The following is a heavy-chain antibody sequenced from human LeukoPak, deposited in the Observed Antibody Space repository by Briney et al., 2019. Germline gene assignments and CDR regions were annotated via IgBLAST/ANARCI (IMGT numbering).Heavy chain of an antibody. D-gene: IGHD3-10*01. CDR2: ISAYNGNT. CDR1: GYTFTSYG. J-gene: IGHJ3*02. CDR3: ARDRLITMVRGRAFDI. V-gene: IGHV1-18*01. Sequence: ASVKVSCKASGYTFTSYGISWVRQAPGQGLEWMGWISAYNGNTNYAQKLQGRVTMTTDTSTSTAYMELRSLRSDDTAVYYCARDRLITMVRGRAFDIWGQGTMSPSLQ.